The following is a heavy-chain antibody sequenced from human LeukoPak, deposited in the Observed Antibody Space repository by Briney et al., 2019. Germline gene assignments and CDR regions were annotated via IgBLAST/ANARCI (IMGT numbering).Heavy chain of an antibody. D-gene: IGHD6-13*01. V-gene: IGHV6-1*01. J-gene: IGHJ4*02. CDR2: THYRSKWYN. Sequence: SQTLSLTCAISGDSVSSNSAAWNWIRQSPSRGLEWLGRTHYRSKWYNDYAVSVKSRITINPDTSKNQFSLQLNSVTPEDTAVYYCASLAAAGEKGVDYWGQGTLVTVSS. CDR3: ASLAAAGEKGVDY. CDR1: GDSVSSNSAA.